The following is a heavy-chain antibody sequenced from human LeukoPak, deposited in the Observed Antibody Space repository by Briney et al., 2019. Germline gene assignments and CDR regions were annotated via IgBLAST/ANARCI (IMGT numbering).Heavy chain of an antibody. D-gene: IGHD2-15*01. Sequence: HPGGSLRLSCAASGFTFSSYAMSWVRQAPGKGLEWVSAINGSGGSTYYADSVKGRFTISRDNSKNTLYLQMNSLRAEDTAVYYCAKGNKRTAKDIVVVASIDYWGQGTLVTVSS. J-gene: IGHJ4*02. CDR1: GFTFSSYA. V-gene: IGHV3-23*01. CDR2: INGSGGST. CDR3: AKGNKRTAKDIVVVASIDY.